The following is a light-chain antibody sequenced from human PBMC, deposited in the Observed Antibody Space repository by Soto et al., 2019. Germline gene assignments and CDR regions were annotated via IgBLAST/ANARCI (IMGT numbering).Light chain of an antibody. Sequence: QSVLTQPASVSGAPGQTVSISCTGTTSNLGAGYDVHWYQHLPGTAPTLLISDNTNRPSGVPDRFSGSKSGTSASLAISGLQSEDEADYYCQSYDSSLRAYVFGTGTKVTVL. J-gene: IGLJ1*01. CDR2: DNT. V-gene: IGLV1-40*01. CDR3: QSYDSSLRAYV. CDR1: TSNLGAGYD.